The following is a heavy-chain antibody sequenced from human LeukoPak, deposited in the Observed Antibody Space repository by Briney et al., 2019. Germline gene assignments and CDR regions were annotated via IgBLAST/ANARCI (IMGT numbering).Heavy chain of an antibody. CDR1: GYIFTSYW. V-gene: IGHV5-10-1*01. D-gene: IGHD3-9*01. J-gene: IGHJ4*02. Sequence: PGESLKISCKGSGYIFTSYWISWVRQLPGKGLEWMGRIDPSDSYTNYSPSFQGHVTISADKSISTAYLQWSSLKASDTAMYYCARLINILTGYSDYWGQGTLVTVSS. CDR2: IDPSDSYT. CDR3: ARLINILTGYSDY.